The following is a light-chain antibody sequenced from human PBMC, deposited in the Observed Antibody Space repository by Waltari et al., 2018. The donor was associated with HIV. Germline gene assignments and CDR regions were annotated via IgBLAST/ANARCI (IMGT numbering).Light chain of an antibody. V-gene: IGLV2-14*03. J-gene: IGLJ2*01. CDR2: DVT. CDR3: SSYTNNNTLI. Sequence: QSALTQPASVSGSPGQSITISCTGASNDIFNYNFVSWYQQHPAQAPKLIIYDVTSRPSGVSNRFSASKSGNTASLTISGLQADDEADYYCSSYTNNNTLIFGGGTKLTVL. CDR1: SNDIFNYNF.